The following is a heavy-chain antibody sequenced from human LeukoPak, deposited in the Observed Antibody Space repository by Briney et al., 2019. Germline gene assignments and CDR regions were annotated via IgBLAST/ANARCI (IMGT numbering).Heavy chain of an antibody. D-gene: IGHD2-15*01. CDR1: GFNFRNYG. Sequence: GGSLPLSFAASGFNFRNYGMHWVRQAPGKGLEWVAYTRDDGSKNWYGDSVKGRFTISRDNSKSTLYLQMNSLRGEDTAVYYCANGDCRGGRCSSGAYWGQGTLVTVSS. CDR2: TRDDGSKN. J-gene: IGHJ4*02. V-gene: IGHV3-30*02. CDR3: ANGDCRGGRCSSGAY.